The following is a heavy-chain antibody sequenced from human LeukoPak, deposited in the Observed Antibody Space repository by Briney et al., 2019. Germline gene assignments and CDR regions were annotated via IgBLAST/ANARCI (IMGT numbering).Heavy chain of an antibody. D-gene: IGHD2-15*01. Sequence: GALVKVSCKASGYTFTSYGISWVRQAPGQGLEWMGWISAYNGNTNYAQKLQGRVTMTTDTSTSTAYMELRSLRSDDTAVYYCARDLGYCSGGSCYSGESPWGQGTLVTVSS. J-gene: IGHJ5*02. CDR1: GYTFTSYG. V-gene: IGHV1-18*01. CDR2: ISAYNGNT. CDR3: ARDLGYCSGGSCYSGESP.